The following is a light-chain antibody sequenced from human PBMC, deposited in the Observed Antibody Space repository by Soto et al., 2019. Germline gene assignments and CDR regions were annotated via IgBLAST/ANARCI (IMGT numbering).Light chain of an antibody. CDR2: DAS. Sequence: DIPMTQSPYTLSASVGDRVTITCRASQSISGWLAWYQQKPGKAPKLLIYDASSLESGVPSRFSGSGSETEFTLTISRLQPDDFATNYCQQYNSYSVNAFGQGTKLEIK. CDR1: QSISGW. J-gene: IGKJ2*01. CDR3: QQYNSYSVNA. V-gene: IGKV1-5*01.